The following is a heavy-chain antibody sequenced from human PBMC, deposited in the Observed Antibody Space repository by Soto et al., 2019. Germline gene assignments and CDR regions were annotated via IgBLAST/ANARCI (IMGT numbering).Heavy chain of an antibody. Sequence: QITLKESGPTLVKPTQTLTLTCTFSGFSLTTDRVGVGWIRQPPGEALEWLAAIYWDDSKTYRPSLESRLTITKDTSKHQVALTMPNMDSLDTATYYCAHAYGGRSLYWGQGTLVTVSS. V-gene: IGHV2-5*02. CDR3: AHAYGGRSLY. J-gene: IGHJ4*02. CDR1: GFSLTTDRVG. D-gene: IGHD1-26*01. CDR2: IYWDDSK.